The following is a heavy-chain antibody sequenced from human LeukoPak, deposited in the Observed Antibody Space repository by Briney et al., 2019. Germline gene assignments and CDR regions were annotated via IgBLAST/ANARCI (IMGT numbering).Heavy chain of an antibody. D-gene: IGHD3-22*01. CDR3: ATGRYYDSSGSLDAFDI. CDR2: FDPEDGET. J-gene: IGHJ3*02. CDR1: GYTFTSYG. Sequence: ASVKVSCKASGYTFTSYGISWVRQAPGQGLEWMGGFDPEDGETIYAQKFQGRVTMTEDTSTDTAYMELSSLRSEDTAVYYCATGRYYDSSGSLDAFDIWGQGTMVTVSS. V-gene: IGHV1-24*01.